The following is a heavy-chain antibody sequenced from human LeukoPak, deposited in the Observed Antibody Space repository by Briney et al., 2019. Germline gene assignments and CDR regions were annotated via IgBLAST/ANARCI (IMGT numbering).Heavy chain of an antibody. V-gene: IGHV1-2*02. D-gene: IGHD5-12*01. CDR1: GYTFTFYY. CDR2: INPHSGYT. CDR3: VRDYDGPNLS. J-gene: IGHJ5*02. Sequence: GASVKVSCKASGYTFTFYYIQWMRQAPGQAPEWMGWINPHSGYTKYAQKFQGRVTMTRDTSISTAYMELSRLRSDDTAVYYCVRDYDGPNLSWGQGTLVTVSS.